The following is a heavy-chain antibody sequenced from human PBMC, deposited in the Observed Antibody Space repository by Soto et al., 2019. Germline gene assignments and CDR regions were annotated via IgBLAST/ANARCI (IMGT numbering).Heavy chain of an antibody. J-gene: IGHJ6*03. CDR1: GGSISSYY. Sequence: SETLSLTCTVSGGSISSYYWSWIRQPPGKGLEWIGYIYYSGSTNYNPSIKSRVTISVDTSKNHFSLKLSSVTAADTAVYYCARAADYDFWSGYASGYYYYYMDVWGKGTTVT. CDR3: ARAADYDFWSGYASGYYYYYMDV. CDR2: IYYSGST. V-gene: IGHV4-59*01. D-gene: IGHD3-3*01.